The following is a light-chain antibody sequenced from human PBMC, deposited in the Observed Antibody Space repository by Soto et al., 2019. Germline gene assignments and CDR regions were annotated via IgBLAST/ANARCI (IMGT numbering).Light chain of an antibody. V-gene: IGKV3-11*01. J-gene: IGKJ4*01. Sequence: EIVLTQSPATLSLSPGERATLSCRASQSVSSYLAWYQQKPVQAPRLLIYDASNRATGIPARFSGSGSGTDFTLTISSLEPEDFAVYYCQQRRNWPPLTFGGGTKVEIK. CDR1: QSVSSY. CDR3: QQRRNWPPLT. CDR2: DAS.